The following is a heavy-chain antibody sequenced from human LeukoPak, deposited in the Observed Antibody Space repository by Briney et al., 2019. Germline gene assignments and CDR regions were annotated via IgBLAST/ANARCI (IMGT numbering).Heavy chain of an antibody. CDR2: ISYDGSNK. CDR1: GFTFSSYE. Sequence: GGSLRLSCAASGFTFSSYEMNWVRQAPGKGLEWVAVISYDGSNKYYADSVKGRFTISRDNSKNTLYLQMNSLRAEDTAVYYCAKSSGDYYLYWGQGTLVTVSS. V-gene: IGHV3-30*18. J-gene: IGHJ4*02. CDR3: AKSSGDYYLY. D-gene: IGHD3-22*01.